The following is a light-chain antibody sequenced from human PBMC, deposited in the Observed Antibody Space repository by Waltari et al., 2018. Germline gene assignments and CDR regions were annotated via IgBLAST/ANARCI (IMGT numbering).Light chain of an antibody. CDR3: QSFDSSLTGV. Sequence: QSVLTQPPPMSGPPVQRATISCNWSSSNIGAGYDVHWYQQLPGAAPKVLIYGNSNRPSGVPDRFSGSKSGTSASLAITGLQAEDEADYYCQSFDSSLTGVFGGGTKLTVL. J-gene: IGLJ3*02. CDR2: GNS. V-gene: IGLV1-40*01. CDR1: SSNIGAGYD.